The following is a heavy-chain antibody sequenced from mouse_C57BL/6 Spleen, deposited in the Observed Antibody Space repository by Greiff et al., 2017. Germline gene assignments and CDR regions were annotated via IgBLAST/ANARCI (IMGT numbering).Heavy chain of an antibody. Sequence: EVQLVESGGGLVKPGGSLKLSCAASGFTFSSYTMSWVRQTPEKRLEWVATISGGGGNTYYPDSVKGRFTISRDNAKNTLYLQMSSLRSEDTALYYCARQGGTAQVAWFAYWGQGTLVTVSA. CDR1: GFTFSSYT. V-gene: IGHV5-9*01. J-gene: IGHJ3*01. D-gene: IGHD3-2*02. CDR2: ISGGGGNT. CDR3: ARQGGTAQVAWFAY.